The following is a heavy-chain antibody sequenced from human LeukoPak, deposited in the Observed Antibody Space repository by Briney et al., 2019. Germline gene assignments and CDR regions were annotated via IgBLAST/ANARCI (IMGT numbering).Heavy chain of an antibody. CDR1: GFTFGSYT. CDR2: MSYDGSNK. V-gene: IGHV3-30-3*01. CDR3: ARHLSGGGFDY. Sequence: GRSLRLSCAASGFTFGSYTMHWVRQAPGKGLEWVALMSYDGSNKYYADSVKGRFTISRDNFRNTLYLQMNSLRTEDTAVYYCARHLSGGGFDYWGQGTLVTVSS. J-gene: IGHJ4*02.